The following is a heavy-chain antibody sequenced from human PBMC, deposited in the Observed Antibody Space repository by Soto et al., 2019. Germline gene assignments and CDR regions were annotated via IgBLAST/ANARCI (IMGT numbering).Heavy chain of an antibody. CDR1: GGSISSYY. Sequence: SETLSLTCTVSGGSISSYYWSWIRQPPGKGLEWIGYIYYSGSTNYNPSLKSRVTISVDTSKNQFSLKLSSVTAADTAVYYCATLLFGAFDIWGQGTMVTVSS. D-gene: IGHD3-10*01. V-gene: IGHV4-59*08. J-gene: IGHJ3*02. CDR2: IYYSGST. CDR3: ATLLFGAFDI.